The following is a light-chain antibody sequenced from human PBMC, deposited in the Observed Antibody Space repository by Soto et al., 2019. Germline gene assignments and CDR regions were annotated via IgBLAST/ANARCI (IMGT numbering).Light chain of an antibody. CDR3: MQGLQTFYT. V-gene: IGKV2-28*01. Sequence: DIVMTQSPLTLPVTPGEPASISCRSSQSLLHRNGYNYLDWYLQKPGQSPQLLIYLGSNRASGVPDRVSGSGSGTDFTLKISRVEAEDVGVYYCMQGLQTFYTFGQGTKLEIK. J-gene: IGKJ2*01. CDR1: QSLLHRNGYNY. CDR2: LGS.